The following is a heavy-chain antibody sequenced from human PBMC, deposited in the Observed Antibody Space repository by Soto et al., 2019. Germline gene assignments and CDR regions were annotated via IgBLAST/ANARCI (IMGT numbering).Heavy chain of an antibody. CDR3: VKADRGSSVYYYYGMDV. V-gene: IGHV3-64D*06. Sequence: EVQLVESGGGLVQPGGSLRLSCSASGFTFSSYAMHWVRQAPGKGLEYVSAISSNGGSTYYADSVKGRFTISRDNSKNTVYLQMSSLRAEDTAVYYCVKADRGSSVYYYYGMDVWRQGTTFTVSS. CDR2: ISSNGGST. CDR1: GFTFSSYA. D-gene: IGHD6-6*01. J-gene: IGHJ6*02.